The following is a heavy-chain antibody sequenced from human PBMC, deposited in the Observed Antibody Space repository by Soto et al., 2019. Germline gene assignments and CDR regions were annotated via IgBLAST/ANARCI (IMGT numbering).Heavy chain of an antibody. J-gene: IGHJ4*02. Sequence: SETLSLTCTVSGGSISSYYWSWIRQPPGKGLEWIGYIHYSGSTNYNPSLKSRVTISVDTSKNQFSLRLSSVTAADTAVYYCAKYGDYWFFNYWGQGTLVTVSS. CDR1: GGSISSYY. D-gene: IGHD4-17*01. CDR3: AKYGDYWFFNY. CDR2: IHYSGST. V-gene: IGHV4-59*01.